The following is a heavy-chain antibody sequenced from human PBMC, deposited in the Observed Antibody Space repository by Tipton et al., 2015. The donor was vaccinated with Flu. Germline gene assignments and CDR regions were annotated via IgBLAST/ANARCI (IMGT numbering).Heavy chain of an antibody. V-gene: IGHV4-34*01. J-gene: IGHJ4*02. D-gene: IGHD1-1*01. Sequence: LSCAVYGGSFSGYYWTWIRQPPGKGLEWIGEIDHSGSPNYNPSLKSRVTISVDTSKNQFSLKVTSLTAADTAMYYCARGNDYPNAYLDFWGRGNLVTVSS. CDR3: ARGNDYPNAYLDF. CDR1: GGSFSGYY. CDR2: IDHSGSP.